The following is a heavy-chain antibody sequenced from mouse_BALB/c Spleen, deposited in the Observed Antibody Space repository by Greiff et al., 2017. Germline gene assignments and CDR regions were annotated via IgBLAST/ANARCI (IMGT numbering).Heavy chain of an antibody. Sequence: EVQLQQSGPELVKPSHSVSITCKVSGYSFTSYGMHWVKQQPGQGLEWIGYINPYNDGTKYNEKIKSETTLTSDKSSSTVYMELSRLTSEDSGVYCCAGWGYWGQGTTLTVSA. V-gene: IGHV1-14*01. CDR2: INPYNDGT. CDR3: AGWGY. J-gene: IGHJ2*01. CDR1: GYSFTSYG.